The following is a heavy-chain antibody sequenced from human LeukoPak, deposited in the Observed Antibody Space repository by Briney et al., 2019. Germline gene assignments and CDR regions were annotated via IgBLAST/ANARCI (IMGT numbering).Heavy chain of an antibody. CDR3: ARERSVAGTNYYGMDV. V-gene: IGHV1-18*01. D-gene: IGHD6-19*01. CDR2: ISAYNGNT. CDR1: GYTFTSYG. Sequence: ASVKVSCKASGYTFTSYGISWVRQAPGQRLEWMGWISAYNGNTNYAQKLQGRVTMTTDTSTSTAYMELRSLRSDDTAVYYCARERSVAGTNYYGMDVWGQGTTVTVSS. J-gene: IGHJ6*02.